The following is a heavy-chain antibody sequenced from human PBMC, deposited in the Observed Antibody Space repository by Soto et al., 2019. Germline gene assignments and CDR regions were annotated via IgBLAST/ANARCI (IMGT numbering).Heavy chain of an antibody. D-gene: IGHD2-15*01. V-gene: IGHV1-18*01. Sequence: QVQLEQSGAEVKKPGASVRVSCEVSGYSITTYGTSWVRQAPGQGLEWMGWISGYNGKTRYAQEFQGRFTMTTDASTSTAYMELKSLRFDDTAIYFCARDRVGRATVVPDDAFDIWGQGTMVTVSS. CDR3: ARDRVGRATVVPDDAFDI. CDR2: ISGYNGKT. J-gene: IGHJ3*02. CDR1: GYSITTYG.